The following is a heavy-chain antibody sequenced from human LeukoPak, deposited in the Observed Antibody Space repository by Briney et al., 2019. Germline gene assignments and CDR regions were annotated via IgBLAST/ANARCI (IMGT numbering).Heavy chain of an antibody. D-gene: IGHD6-19*01. V-gene: IGHV3-20*04. CDR2: INWNSGST. J-gene: IGHJ4*02. Sequence: GGSLRLSCAASGFTFDDYGMSWVRQAPGKGLEWVSGINWNSGSTGYADSVKGRFTISRDNAKNSLYLQMNSLRAEDTALYYCARVGVAIAVAGRFDYWGQGTLVTVSS. CDR3: ARVGVAIAVAGRFDY. CDR1: GFTFDDYG.